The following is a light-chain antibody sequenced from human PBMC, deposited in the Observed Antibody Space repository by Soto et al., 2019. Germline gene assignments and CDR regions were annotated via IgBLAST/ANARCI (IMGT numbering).Light chain of an antibody. Sequence: QSALTQPRSVSGSPGQSVTISCTGTSSDVGGYNYVSWYQQHPGKAPKFMIYDVTKRPSGVPDRFSGSKSGNTASLTISGLQAEDEADYFCCSYAGSHTVLFGGGTKVTVL. CDR3: CSYAGSHTVL. CDR1: SSDVGGYNY. V-gene: IGLV2-11*01. J-gene: IGLJ2*01. CDR2: DVT.